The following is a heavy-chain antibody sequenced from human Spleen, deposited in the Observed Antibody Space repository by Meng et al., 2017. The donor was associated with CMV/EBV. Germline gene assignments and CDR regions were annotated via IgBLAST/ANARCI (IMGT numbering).Heavy chain of an antibody. CDR3: ARDSGSYIDY. V-gene: IGHV3-21*01. D-gene: IGHD1-26*01. J-gene: IGHJ4*02. CDR1: GFTFNSYS. CDR2: ITGRGSYI. Sequence: GESLKISCAASGFTFNSYSVNWVRQAPGKGLEWVSSITGRGSYIYYADSVKGRFTISRDNPKNSLYLQMNGLRAEDTAVYYCARDSGSYIDYWGQGTLVTVSS.